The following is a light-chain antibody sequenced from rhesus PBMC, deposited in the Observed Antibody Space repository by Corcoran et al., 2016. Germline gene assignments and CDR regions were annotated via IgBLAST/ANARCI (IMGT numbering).Light chain of an antibody. CDR1: QNIYNN. CDR2: AAS. J-gene: IGKJ3*01. V-gene: IGKV1-44*03. Sequence: DIQMTQSPSALSASVGDRVTISCRASQNIYNNVAWYQQKPGKASKLLIYAASSLQSGIPSRFSGSGSGTDFTLTISSLQPEDTAAYYCQQFYGHPFTFGPGTKLDFK. CDR3: QQFYGHPFT.